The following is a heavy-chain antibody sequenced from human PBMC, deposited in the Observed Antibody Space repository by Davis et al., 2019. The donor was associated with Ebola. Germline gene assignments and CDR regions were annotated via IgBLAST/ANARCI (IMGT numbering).Heavy chain of an antibody. J-gene: IGHJ3*01. V-gene: IGHV4-34*01. CDR1: GGSLNDYF. Sequence: PSETLSLTCAVDGGSLNDYFWGWIRQPPGKGLEWIGEINPRGKVKYNPSLKSRVTISRDTSKNQFSLKLTSVTAADTAIYYCARGTSSWYGFWGQGTMVTVSS. D-gene: IGHD6-13*01. CDR2: INPRGKV. CDR3: ARGTSSWYGF.